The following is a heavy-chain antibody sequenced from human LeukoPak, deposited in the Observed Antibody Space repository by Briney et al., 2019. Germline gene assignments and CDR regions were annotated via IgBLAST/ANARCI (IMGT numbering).Heavy chain of an antibody. CDR2: IYYSGST. D-gene: IGHD3-22*01. CDR3: ARVSRGYYYDSSGYYAFDY. V-gene: IGHV4-39*07. CDR1: GGSISSSSYY. J-gene: IGHJ4*02. Sequence: SETLSLTCTVSGGSISSSSYYWGWICQPPGKGLEWIGSIYYSGSTYYNPSLKSRVTISVDTSKNQFSLKLSSVTAADTAVYYCARVSRGYYYDSSGYYAFDYWGQGTLVTVSS.